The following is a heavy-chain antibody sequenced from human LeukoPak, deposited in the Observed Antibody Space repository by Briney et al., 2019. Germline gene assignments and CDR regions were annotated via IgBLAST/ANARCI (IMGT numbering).Heavy chain of an antibody. CDR2: ISAYNGNT. J-gene: IGHJ4*02. CDR1: GYTFTSYG. CDR3: ARGGYSYGSQISLGY. Sequence: ASVKVSCKASGYTFTSYGVSWVRQAPGQGLEWMGWISAYNGNTNYAQKLQGRVTMTTGTSTSTAYMELRSLTSDDTAVYYCARGGYSYGSQISLGYWGQGTLVTVSS. V-gene: IGHV1-18*04. D-gene: IGHD5-18*01.